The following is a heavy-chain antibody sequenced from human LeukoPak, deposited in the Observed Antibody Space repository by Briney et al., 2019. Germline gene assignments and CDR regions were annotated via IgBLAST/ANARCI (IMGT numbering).Heavy chain of an antibody. J-gene: IGHJ4*02. Sequence: GGSLRLSCAASGFTFSNYWMSWVRQAPGKGLEWVANIKQDGSEKYYVDSVKGRFTISRDNAKNSLYLQMNSLRAEDTAVYYCARVLIVATIVYFDYWGQGTLVTVSS. D-gene: IGHD5-12*01. CDR3: ARVLIVATIVYFDY. CDR1: GFTFSNYW. V-gene: IGHV3-7*01. CDR2: IKQDGSEK.